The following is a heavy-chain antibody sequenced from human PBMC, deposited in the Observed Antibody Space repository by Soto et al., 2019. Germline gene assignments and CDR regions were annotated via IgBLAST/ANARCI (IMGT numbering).Heavy chain of an antibody. Sequence: VGSLRLSCAASGFTFSSYGMHCVRQAPGKGLEWVAIISYDGIQKYYAESVKGRFTISRDYSKNTVYLQMNGLRIEDTALYYCTRGPVGPDYDFWSGPSTLDYWGQGTMVTVSS. J-gene: IGHJ4*02. V-gene: IGHV3-30*03. CDR2: ISYDGIQK. CDR3: TRGPVGPDYDFWSGPSTLDY. CDR1: GFTFSSYG. D-gene: IGHD3-3*01.